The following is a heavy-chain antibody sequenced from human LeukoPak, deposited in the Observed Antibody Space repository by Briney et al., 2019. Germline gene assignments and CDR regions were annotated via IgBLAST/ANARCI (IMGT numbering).Heavy chain of an antibody. Sequence: GGSLRLSCAASGFTVSSNYMGWVRQAPGKGLKWVSVIYGDGSSYYADSVKGRFTISRDNSKNTLHLQMNSLRAEDTAVYYCARGEAVGYTVERSWWGQGTLVTVSS. V-gene: IGHV3-53*01. CDR2: IYGDGSS. CDR1: GFTVSSNY. D-gene: IGHD5/OR15-5a*01. J-gene: IGHJ4*02. CDR3: ARGEAVGYTVERSW.